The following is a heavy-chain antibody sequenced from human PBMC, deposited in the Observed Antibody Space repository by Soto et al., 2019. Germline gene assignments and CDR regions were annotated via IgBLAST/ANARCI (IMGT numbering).Heavy chain of an antibody. CDR3: ATGAPYDSSGYCPFDY. D-gene: IGHD3-22*01. J-gene: IGHJ4*02. V-gene: IGHV1-24*01. CDR2: FDPEDGET. Sequence: VASVKVSCKASGYTFTRYTMNWVRQAPGQRLEWMGGFDPEDGETIYAQKFQGRVTMTEDTSTDTAYMELSSLRSEDTAVYYCATGAPYDSSGYCPFDYWGQGTLVTVSS. CDR1: GYTFTRYT.